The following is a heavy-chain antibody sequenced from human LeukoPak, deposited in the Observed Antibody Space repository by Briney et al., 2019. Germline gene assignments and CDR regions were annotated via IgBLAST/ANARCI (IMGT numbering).Heavy chain of an antibody. CDR1: GFTFSSYA. V-gene: IGHV3-30-3*01. D-gene: IGHD2-15*01. CDR2: ISYDGSNK. J-gene: IGHJ3*02. Sequence: PGGSLRLSCAASGFTFSSYAMHWVRQAPGKGLEWVAVISYDGSNKYYADSVKGRFTISRDNSKNTLYLQMNSLRAEDTAVYYRAKGSHKGLPDAFDIWGQGTMVTVSS. CDR3: AKGSHKGLPDAFDI.